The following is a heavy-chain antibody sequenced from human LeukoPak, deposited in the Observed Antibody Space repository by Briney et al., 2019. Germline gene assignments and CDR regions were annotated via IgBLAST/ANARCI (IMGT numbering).Heavy chain of an antibody. J-gene: IGHJ3*02. V-gene: IGHV4-59*08. D-gene: IGHD6-13*01. CDR2: IYYSGST. CDR3: ARYSLDSSSWYGDAFDI. Sequence: SETLSLTCTVSGGSISSYYWSWIRQPPGKGLEWIGYIYYSGSTNYNPSLKSRVTISVDTSKNQFSLRLSSVTAADTAVYYCARYSLDSSSWYGDAFDIWGQGTMVTVSS. CDR1: GGSISSYY.